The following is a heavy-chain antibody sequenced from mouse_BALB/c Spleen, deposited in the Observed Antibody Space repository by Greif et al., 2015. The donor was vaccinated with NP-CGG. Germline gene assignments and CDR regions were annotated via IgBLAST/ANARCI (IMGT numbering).Heavy chain of an antibody. D-gene: IGHD1-1*01. CDR1: GSTFSSYA. CDR3: ANYYGSSFPYYFDY. Sequence: EVKLMESGGGLVKPGGSLKLSCAASGSTFSSYAMSWVRQTPEKRLEWVASISSGGSTYYPDSVKGRSTISRDNARNILYLQMSSLRSEDTAMYYCANYYGSSFPYYFDYWGQGTTLTVSS. V-gene: IGHV5-6-5*01. CDR2: ISSGGST. J-gene: IGHJ2*01.